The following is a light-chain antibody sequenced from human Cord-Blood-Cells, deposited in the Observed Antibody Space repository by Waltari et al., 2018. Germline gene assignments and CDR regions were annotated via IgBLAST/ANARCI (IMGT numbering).Light chain of an antibody. J-gene: IGLJ2*01. CDR2: DDS. CDR3: QVWDSSSDHVV. Sequence: SYVLTQPPSVSVAPGKTARITCGGNNIGSKSVHWYQQKPGQAPVLGVYDDSDRPSGIPGGFSGFNSGNTATLTIRRVEAGDEADYYCQVWDSSSDHVVFGGGTKLTVL. V-gene: IGLV3-21*03. CDR1: NIGSKS.